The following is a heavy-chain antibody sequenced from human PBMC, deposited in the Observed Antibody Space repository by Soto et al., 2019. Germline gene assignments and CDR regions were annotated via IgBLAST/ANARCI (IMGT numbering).Heavy chain of an antibody. CDR3: ARRGVGSSWYDWWFDP. Sequence: QLQLQESGPGLVKPSETLSLTCTVSGGSISSSSYYWGWIRQPPGKGLEWIGSIYYSGSTYYNPSHKSRVTISVDTSKNQFSLKLSSVTAADTAVYYCARRGVGSSWYDWWFDPWGQGTLVTVSS. J-gene: IGHJ5*02. CDR1: GGSISSSSYY. V-gene: IGHV4-39*01. D-gene: IGHD6-13*01. CDR2: IYYSGST.